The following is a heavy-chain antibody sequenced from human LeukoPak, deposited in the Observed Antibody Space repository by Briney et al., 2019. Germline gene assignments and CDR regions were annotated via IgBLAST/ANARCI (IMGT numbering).Heavy chain of an antibody. CDR3: AREKKDDFWRGPSDP. CDR2: IIPIFGTA. D-gene: IGHD3-3*01. J-gene: IGHJ5*02. CDR1: GGTFSSYA. Sequence: SVKVSCKASGGTFSSYAISWVRQAPGQGLEWRGGIIPIFGTANYAQKFQGRVTLTTDESTSTAYTELSSQRSEDTAVYYCAREKKDDFWRGPSDPWGQGTLVTVSS. V-gene: IGHV1-69*05.